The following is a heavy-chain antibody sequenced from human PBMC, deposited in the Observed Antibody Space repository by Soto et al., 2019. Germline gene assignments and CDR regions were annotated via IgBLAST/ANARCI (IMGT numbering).Heavy chain of an antibody. CDR2: INPSGGST. V-gene: IGHV1-46*01. Sequence: ASVKVSCKASGDTFPSYDMPCVRQAPGQGLEWMGIINPSGGSTRYAQKFQGRVTMTRDTSTSTVYMELSSLRSEDTAVYYCAREVDYYDSSGLDYLDYWGQGTRVTVSS. CDR1: GDTFPSYD. CDR3: AREVDYYDSSGLDYLDY. J-gene: IGHJ4*02. D-gene: IGHD3-22*01.